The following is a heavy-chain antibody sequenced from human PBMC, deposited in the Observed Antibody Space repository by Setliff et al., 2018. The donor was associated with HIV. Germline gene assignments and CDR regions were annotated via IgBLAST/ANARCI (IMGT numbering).Heavy chain of an antibody. Sequence: PSETLSLTCTVSGVSISTNNYYMSWVRQSPVRGLEWVSVVYSAGNTYYADSVKGRFTVSRDESENTMYLQMRSLRAEDTAVYYCERDLPPDYWGQGTLVTVSS. CDR2: VYSAGNT. V-gene: IGHV3-53*01. CDR1: GVSISTNNYY. J-gene: IGHJ4*02. CDR3: ERDLPPDY.